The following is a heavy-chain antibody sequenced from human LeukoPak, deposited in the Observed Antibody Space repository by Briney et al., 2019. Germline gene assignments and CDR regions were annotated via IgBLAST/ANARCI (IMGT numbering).Heavy chain of an antibody. CDR1: GFTFSRYW. V-gene: IGHV3-7*01. J-gene: IGHJ4*02. CDR3: ARDYTGGWNDY. Sequence: GGSVRLSCAAAGFTFSRYWMSWVRQATGKGLECVAKIKEDGSEAHYVDSVKGRFTISRDNAKESLYLQMNTLRAEDTAVYYCARDYTGGWNDYWGQGIRVTVSS. D-gene: IGHD7-27*01. CDR2: IKEDGSEA.